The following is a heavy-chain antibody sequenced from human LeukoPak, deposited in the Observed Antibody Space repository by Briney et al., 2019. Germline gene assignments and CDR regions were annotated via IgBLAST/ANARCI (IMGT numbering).Heavy chain of an antibody. CDR1: VFSVSSSGVA. V-gene: IGHV2-5*01. CDR2: IYWNDDD. Sequence: SGPTLVNPTETLTLTCTCSVFSVSSSGVAVGWIRQPPGKALEWLGHIYWNDDDRYSTSLKSRLTITKDTSENQVVLTMTNMDPVDTATYYCAHLTTSAYYYDYWGQGTLVTVSS. D-gene: IGHD1-1*01. CDR3: AHLTTSAYYYDY. J-gene: IGHJ4*02.